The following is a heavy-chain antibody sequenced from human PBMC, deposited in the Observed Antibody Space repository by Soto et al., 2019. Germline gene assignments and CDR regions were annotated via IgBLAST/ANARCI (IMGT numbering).Heavy chain of an antibody. CDR1: GYTFTSYY. V-gene: IGHV1-46*01. CDR3: ARGSGSYLLGEYYYGMEV. CDR2: INPSGGST. Sequence: ASVKVSCKASGYTFTSYYMHWFRQAPGQGLEWMGIINPSGGSTSYAQKFQGRVTMTRDTSTSTVYMELSSLRSDDTAVYYCARGSGSYLLGEYYYGMEVWGQGTTVTVSS. J-gene: IGHJ6*02. D-gene: IGHD1-26*01.